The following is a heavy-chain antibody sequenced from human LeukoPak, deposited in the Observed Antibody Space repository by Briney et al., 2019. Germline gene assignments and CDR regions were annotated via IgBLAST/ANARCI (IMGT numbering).Heavy chain of an antibody. J-gene: IGHJ4*02. V-gene: IGHV5-51*01. D-gene: IGHD2-15*01. Sequence: GESLKISCKGSGYSFTTYWIDWVRQMPGKGLELMGIIFPGDSDTRYSSSFQGQVTISVDKSINTAYLQWSSLKASDSAMYYCARLIGGYHKYDSWGQGALVTVSS. CDR3: ARLIGGYHKYDS. CDR2: IFPGDSDT. CDR1: GYSFTTYW.